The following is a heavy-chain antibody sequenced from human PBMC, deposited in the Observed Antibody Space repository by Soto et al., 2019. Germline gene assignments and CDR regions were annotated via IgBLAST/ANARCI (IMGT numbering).Heavy chain of an antibody. J-gene: IGHJ1*01. V-gene: IGHV1-18*01. CDR2: ISAYNGNT. D-gene: IGHD5-18*01. Sequence: QVQLVQSGAEVKKPGASVKVSCKASGYTFTSYGISWVRQAPGQGLEWMGWISAYNGNTNYAQKLQGRVTMTTDTSTSTAYMELRSLRSDDTAVYYCARGFKIQLWWPESEYFQHWGQGTLVTVSS. CDR1: GYTFTSYG. CDR3: ARGFKIQLWWPESEYFQH.